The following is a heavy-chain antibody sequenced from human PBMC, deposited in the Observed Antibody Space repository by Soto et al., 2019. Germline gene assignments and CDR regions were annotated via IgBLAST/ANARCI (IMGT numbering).Heavy chain of an antibody. J-gene: IGHJ6*02. CDR3: ARDLWGYCGADCYPLDV. CDR1: GGSISSYY. Sequence: QVRLQESGPGLVKPSETLSLTCTVSGGSISSYYWSWIRQPPGKGLEWIGYMYNTGSTIYNPSLKSRVTISVDTSKKQFSLKLNSMTAADTAVYYCARDLWGYCGADCYPLDVWGQGTTVTVPS. V-gene: IGHV4-59*01. CDR2: MYNTGST. D-gene: IGHD2-21*02.